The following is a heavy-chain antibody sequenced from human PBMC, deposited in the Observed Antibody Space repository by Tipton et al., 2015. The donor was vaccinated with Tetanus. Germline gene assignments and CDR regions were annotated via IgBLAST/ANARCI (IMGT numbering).Heavy chain of an antibody. CDR2: VYYSGTT. V-gene: IGHV4-39*01. J-gene: IGHJ4*02. CDR1: GGSLTSSAYY. D-gene: IGHD6-6*01. CDR3: ARHADGGDLQLAFDY. Sequence: GLVKPSETLSLTCTVSGGSLTSSAYYWGWIRQPPGKGLEWIASVYYSGTTYYNPSLKGRVTVSADPPINQISLTGASVTAADTAVYYCARHADGGDLQLAFDYWGQGTLVTVSS.